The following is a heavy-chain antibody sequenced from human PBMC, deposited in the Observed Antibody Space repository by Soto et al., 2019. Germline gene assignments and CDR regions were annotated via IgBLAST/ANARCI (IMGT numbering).Heavy chain of an antibody. CDR2: IIPILGIA. D-gene: IGHD6-19*01. Sequence: QVQLVQSGAEVKKPGSSVKVSCKASGGTFSSYTISWVRQAPGQGLEWMGRIIPILGIANYAQKFQGRVTITADKSTSTAYMELSSLRSEDTAVYYCAREEEEQTSSGWYVGYFDYWGQGTLVTVSS. J-gene: IGHJ4*02. CDR3: AREEEEQTSSGWYVGYFDY. CDR1: GGTFSSYT. V-gene: IGHV1-69*08.